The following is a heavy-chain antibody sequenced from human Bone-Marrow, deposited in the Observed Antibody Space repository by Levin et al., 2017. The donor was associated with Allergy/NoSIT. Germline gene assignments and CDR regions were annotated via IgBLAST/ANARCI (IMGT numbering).Heavy chain of an antibody. V-gene: IGHV3-9*01. D-gene: IGHD2/OR15-2a*01. CDR3: VKVLNNQRGGLDV. CDR1: GFTFDDYG. Sequence: SGGSLRLSCVGSGFTFDDYGMHWVRQAPGKGLEWVSAISWNSVDMAYADSVKGRFTISRDNAKKSLFLQMDNVRPEDTALYYCVKVLNNQRGGLDVWGHGTTVTVSS. J-gene: IGHJ6*02. CDR2: ISWNSVDM.